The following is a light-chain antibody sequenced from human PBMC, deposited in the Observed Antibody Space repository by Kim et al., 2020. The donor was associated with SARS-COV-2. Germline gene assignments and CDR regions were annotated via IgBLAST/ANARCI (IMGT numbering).Light chain of an antibody. Sequence: SYELTQPPSVSVAPGKTARLTCGGNNIGSKSVHWYQQKPGQAPVLVIYYDSDRPSGIPERFSGSTSGNTATLTISRVEAGDEADYYCQVWDSSSDHRVFGGGTQLTVL. J-gene: IGLJ3*02. CDR1: NIGSKS. CDR3: QVWDSSSDHRV. CDR2: YDS. V-gene: IGLV3-21*04.